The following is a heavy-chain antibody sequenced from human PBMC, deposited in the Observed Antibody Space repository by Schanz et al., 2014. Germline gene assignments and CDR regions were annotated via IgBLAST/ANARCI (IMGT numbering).Heavy chain of an antibody. J-gene: IGHJ4*02. CDR3: ARPIYDLWSGSFDY. Sequence: QVQLVESGGGVVQPGGSLRLSCAGSGFSFSDYGMHWVRQAPGRGLEWVAVIFGGGSTYYADSVKGRFTISRDNSKNTLSLQMNSLRAEDTAVYYCARPIYDLWSGSFDYWGQGTLVTVSS. CDR2: IFGGGST. CDR1: GFSFSDYG. V-gene: IGHV3-NL1*01. D-gene: IGHD3-3*01.